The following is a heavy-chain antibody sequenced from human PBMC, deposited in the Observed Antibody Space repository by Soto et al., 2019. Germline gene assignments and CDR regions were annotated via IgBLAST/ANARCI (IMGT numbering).Heavy chain of an antibody. Sequence: ASLNIASKAAGYTVTGYYMHWVRQSSGQVLEWMAWINPNSGGTNYAQKFQGWVTMTRDTSMRTAYMELSRLRSDDTAVYYCARAHGVIVAAGTAPGMYGWGKVIKVTV. V-gene: IGHV1-2*04. CDR2: INPNSGGT. D-gene: IGHD6-13*01. CDR1: GYTVTGYY. CDR3: ARAHGVIVAAGTAPGMYG. J-gene: IGHJ6*04.